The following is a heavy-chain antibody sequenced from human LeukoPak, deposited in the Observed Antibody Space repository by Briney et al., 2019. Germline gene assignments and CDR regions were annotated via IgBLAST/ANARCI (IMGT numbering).Heavy chain of an antibody. CDR2: VHLSGAS. J-gene: IGHJ4*02. V-gene: IGHV4-4*02. CDR1: GGSILTTNW. CDR3: ARESGAFSPFGF. D-gene: IGHD1-26*01. Sequence: SETLSLTCAVSGGSILTTNWWSWVRQPPGKGLEWIGEVHLSGASNYNPSLKSRVSMSIDKSRNQLSLELTSATAADTAIYYCARESGAFSPFGFWGQGTLVTVSS.